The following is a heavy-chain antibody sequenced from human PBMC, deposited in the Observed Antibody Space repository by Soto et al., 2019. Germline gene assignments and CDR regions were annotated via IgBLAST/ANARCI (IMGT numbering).Heavy chain of an antibody. CDR1: GFTFSSYD. Sequence: GGSLRLSCAASGFTFSSYDMHWVRQATGKGLEWVSAIGTAGDTYYPGSVKGRFTISRENAKNSLYLQMNSLRAEDTAVYYCARGPYSYGSLFDYWGQGTLVTVSS. D-gene: IGHD5-18*01. CDR2: IGTAGDT. J-gene: IGHJ4*02. CDR3: ARGPYSYGSLFDY. V-gene: IGHV3-13*01.